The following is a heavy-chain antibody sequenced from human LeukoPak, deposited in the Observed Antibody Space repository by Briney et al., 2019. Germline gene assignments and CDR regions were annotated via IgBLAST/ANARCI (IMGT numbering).Heavy chain of an antibody. D-gene: IGHD4-23*01. CDR2: MNPNSGNT. V-gene: IGHV1-8*02. CDR3: ARGYGGPGDY. CDR1: GYTFTGYY. Sequence: ASVKVSCKASGYTFTGYYMHWVRQATGQGLEWMGWMNPNSGNTGYAQKFQGRVTMTRNTSISTAYMELSSLRSEDTAVYYCARGYGGPGDYWGQGTLVTVSS. J-gene: IGHJ4*02.